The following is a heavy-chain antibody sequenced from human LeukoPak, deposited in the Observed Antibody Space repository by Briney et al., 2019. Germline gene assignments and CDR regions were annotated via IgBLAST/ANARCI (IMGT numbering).Heavy chain of an antibody. J-gene: IGHJ4*02. CDR2: ISWNSGSI. Sequence: GGSLRLSCAASGFTFDDYAMHWVRQAPGKGLEWVSGISWNSGSIGYADSVKGRFTISRDNAKNSLYLQMNSLRAEDTAVYYCARDRVSGFGPDYWGQGTLVTVSS. CDR3: ARDRVSGFGPDY. V-gene: IGHV3-9*01. D-gene: IGHD3-10*01. CDR1: GFTFDDYA.